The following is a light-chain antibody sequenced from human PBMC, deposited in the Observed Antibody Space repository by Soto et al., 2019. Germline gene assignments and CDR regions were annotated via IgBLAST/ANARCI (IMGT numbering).Light chain of an antibody. CDR2: EAS. Sequence: DIQMTQSPSTLSASVGDRVTITCRASQSISGSLAWYKQKPGKAPKLLIYEASNLKSGVPSRFSGSGSGTEYTLTISSLQPDESASYYCQQYNGYWTFGQGTRVEIK. CDR1: QSISGS. CDR3: QQYNGYWT. V-gene: IGKV1-5*03. J-gene: IGKJ1*01.